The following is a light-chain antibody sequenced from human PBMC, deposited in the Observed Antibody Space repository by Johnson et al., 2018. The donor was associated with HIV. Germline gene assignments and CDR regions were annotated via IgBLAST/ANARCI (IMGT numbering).Light chain of an antibody. V-gene: IGLV1-51*01. CDR3: GTWDSRLRSGF. CDR1: SSNIGNNY. CDR2: DNN. Sequence: QPVLTQPPSVSAAPGQKVTISCSGSSSNIGNNYVSWYQQLPGTAPKLLIYDNNKRPSGISDRFSGSKSGTSATMGITGLQPGDEADYYCGTWDSRLRSGFVGTGTKGTVL. J-gene: IGLJ1*01.